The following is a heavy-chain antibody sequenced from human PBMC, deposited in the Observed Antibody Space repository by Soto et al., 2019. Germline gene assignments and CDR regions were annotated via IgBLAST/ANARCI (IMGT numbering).Heavy chain of an antibody. CDR1: GASISRGGYH. D-gene: IGHD2-21*02. V-gene: IGHV4-31*03. J-gene: IGHJ4*02. CDR3: ARQGCGSDCFGEYSFDY. Sequence: QVQLQESGPGLVRPSETLSLICSVSGASISRGGYHWSWIRLHPTKGLAWIGNIYYTGTTSYNPSLRSRVSISVDTSRDQFSLKLTSVTAADTAMYFCARQGCGSDCFGEYSFDYWGQGIPVTVSS. CDR2: IYYTGTT.